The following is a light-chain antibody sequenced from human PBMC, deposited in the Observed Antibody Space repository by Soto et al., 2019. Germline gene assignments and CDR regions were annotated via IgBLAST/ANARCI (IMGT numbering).Light chain of an antibody. CDR3: MQALQTIT. CDR2: LGF. V-gene: IGKV2-28*01. J-gene: IGKJ3*01. Sequence: DIVMTQSPLSLPVTPGEPASISCRSSQSLLHSNGYNYLDWYLQKPGQSPQLLIYLGFNRASGVADRFSGSESGTDFTLKISRLEAEDVGVYYCMQALQTITFGPGTKVDI. CDR1: QSLLHSNGYNY.